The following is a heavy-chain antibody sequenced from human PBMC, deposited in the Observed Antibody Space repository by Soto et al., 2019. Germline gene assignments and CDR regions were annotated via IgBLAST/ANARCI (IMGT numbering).Heavy chain of an antibody. D-gene: IGHD1-20*01. CDR2: ISSDGSST. J-gene: IGHJ5*02. Sequence: EVQLVESGGGLVQPGGSLRLSCAASGFTFSTYWMHWVRQAPGKGLVWVSRISSDGSSTSYADSVKGRFTISRDNAKSTLYLQMNSLRAEDTAVYYCARVPMNNWNQNWFEPWGQGTLVNVSS. CDR3: ARVPMNNWNQNWFEP. V-gene: IGHV3-74*01. CDR1: GFTFSTYW.